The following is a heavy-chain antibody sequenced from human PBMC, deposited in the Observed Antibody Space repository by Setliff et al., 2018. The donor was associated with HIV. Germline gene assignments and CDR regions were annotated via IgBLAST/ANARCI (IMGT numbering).Heavy chain of an antibody. J-gene: IGHJ4*02. CDR2: INHSGST. CDR1: GGSFSGYY. V-gene: IGHV4-34*01. Sequence: PSETLSLTCAVYGGSFSGYYWSWIRQPPGKGLEWIGEINHSGSTNYNPSLESRVTISVDTPKSQFSLKLTSVTAADTAMYYCARGSRLDDSSGYYNYWGQGTLVTVSS. D-gene: IGHD3-22*01. CDR3: ARGSRLDDSSGYYNY.